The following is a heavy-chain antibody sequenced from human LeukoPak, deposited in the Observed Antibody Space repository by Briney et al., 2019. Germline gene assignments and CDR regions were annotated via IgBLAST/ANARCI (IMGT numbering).Heavy chain of an antibody. Sequence: SQTLSLTCAVYGGSFSDYYWSWIRQPPGKGLEWIGEINHSGSTNDTPSLKSRVTISVDTSKNQFSLKLSSVTAADTAAYYCARGPVDVWGKGTTVTVSS. V-gene: IGHV4-34*01. CDR3: ARGPVDV. CDR1: GGSFSDYY. CDR2: INHSGST. J-gene: IGHJ6*04.